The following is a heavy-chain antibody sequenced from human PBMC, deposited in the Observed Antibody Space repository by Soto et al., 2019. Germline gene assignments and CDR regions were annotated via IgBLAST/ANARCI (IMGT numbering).Heavy chain of an antibody. CDR1: GGSISSSSYY. Sequence: SETLSLTCTVSGGSISSSSYYWGWIRQPPGKGLEWIGSIYYSGSTYYNPSLKSRVTISVDTSKNQFSLKLSSVTAADTAVYYCARQDSSSWYTDYYYYGMDVWGQGATVTVSS. CDR2: IYYSGST. J-gene: IGHJ6*02. V-gene: IGHV4-39*01. D-gene: IGHD6-13*01. CDR3: ARQDSSSWYTDYYYYGMDV.